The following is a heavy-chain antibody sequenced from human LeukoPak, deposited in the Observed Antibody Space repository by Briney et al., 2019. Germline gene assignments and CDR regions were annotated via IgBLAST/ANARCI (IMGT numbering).Heavy chain of an antibody. CDR1: GGSISSSSYY. D-gene: IGHD6-19*01. J-gene: IGHJ4*02. Sequence: SETLSLTCTVSGGSISSSSYYWGWIRQPPGKGLEWIGSIYYSGSTYYNPSLKSRVTISVDTSTNQFSLKLSSVTAADTAVYYCARARIRNSSGFNYWGQGTLVTVSS. CDR2: IYYSGST. V-gene: IGHV4-39*01. CDR3: ARARIRNSSGFNY.